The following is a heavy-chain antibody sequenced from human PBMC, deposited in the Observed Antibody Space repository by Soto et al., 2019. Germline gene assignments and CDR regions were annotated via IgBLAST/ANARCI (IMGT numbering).Heavy chain of an antibody. CDR1: GGSVSSGSYY. CDR2: IYYSGST. CDR3: ARLKYYYDSSGSPTIGP. V-gene: IGHV4-61*01. D-gene: IGHD3-22*01. J-gene: IGHJ5*02. Sequence: PSETLSLTCTVSGGSVSSGSYYWSWIRQPPGKGLEWIGYIYYSGSTNYNPSLKSRVTISVDTSKNQFSLKLSSVTAADTAVYYCARLKYYYDSSGSPTIGPWGQGTLVTVSS.